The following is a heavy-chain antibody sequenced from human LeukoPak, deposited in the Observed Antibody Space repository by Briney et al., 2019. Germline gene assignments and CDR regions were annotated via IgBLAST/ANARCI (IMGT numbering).Heavy chain of an antibody. CDR3: AKHGYSYGFPDYYYYYMDV. D-gene: IGHD5-18*01. CDR2: IWYDGSNK. V-gene: IGHV3-33*06. J-gene: IGHJ6*03. Sequence: PGGSLRLSCAASGFTFSSYGMHWVRQAPGKGLEWVAVIWYDGSNKYYADSVKGRFTISRDNSKNTLYLQMNSLRAEDTAVYYCAKHGYSYGFPDYYYYYMDVWGKGTTVTVSS. CDR1: GFTFSSYG.